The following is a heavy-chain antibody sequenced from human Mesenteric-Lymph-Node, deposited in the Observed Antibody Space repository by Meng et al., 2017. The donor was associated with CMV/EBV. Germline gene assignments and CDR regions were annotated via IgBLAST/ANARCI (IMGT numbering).Heavy chain of an antibody. J-gene: IGHJ5*02. D-gene: IGHD2-2*01. CDR1: GGTFSGYY. CDR2: ITHTGGT. Sequence: SETLSLTCAVYGGTFSGYYWSWIRQPPGKGLEWIGEITHTGGTNHNPSLKSRVTMSVDTSTRQLSLELSSVTAADTAVYYCAREGYCSSTSCISNWFDPWGQGTLVTVSS. V-gene: IGHV4-34*01. CDR3: AREGYCSSTSCISNWFDP.